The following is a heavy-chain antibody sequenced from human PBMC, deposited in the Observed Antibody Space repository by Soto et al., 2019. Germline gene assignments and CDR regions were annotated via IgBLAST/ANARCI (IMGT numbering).Heavy chain of an antibody. CDR2: ISAYNGNT. V-gene: IGHV1-18*01. Sequence: QVQLVQSGAEVKKPGASVKVSCKASGYTFTSYGISWVRQAPGQGLEWMGWISAYNGNTNYAQKLQGRATMTTDSSTSTAYMELRSLRSDDTAVYYCERDNRNGDYYYFYGMDVWGQGTTVTVSS. J-gene: IGHJ6*02. CDR3: ERDNRNGDYYYFYGMDV. CDR1: GYTFTSYG. D-gene: IGHD3-10*01.